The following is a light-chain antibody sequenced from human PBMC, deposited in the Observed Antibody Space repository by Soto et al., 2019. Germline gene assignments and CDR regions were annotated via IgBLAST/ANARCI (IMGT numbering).Light chain of an antibody. CDR1: QSISNF. CDR2: DAS. CDR3: HQRSNWPPFT. V-gene: IGKV3-11*01. J-gene: IGKJ3*01. Sequence: EIVLTQSPATVSLSPGDRATLSCRASQSISNFLAWYQHKPGQAPRLLVYDASVRATGIPDRFSGSGSGTYVTLTISMLEPEDFAMYYCHQRSNWPPFTFGHGTKVDIK.